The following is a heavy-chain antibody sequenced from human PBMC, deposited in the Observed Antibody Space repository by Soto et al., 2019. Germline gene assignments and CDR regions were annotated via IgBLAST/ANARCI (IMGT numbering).Heavy chain of an antibody. CDR1: GGSISSSSYY. J-gene: IGHJ4*02. CDR2: IYYSGST. CDR3: ARQGDYGDYYFDY. Sequence: PSETLSLTCTVSGGSISSSSYYWGWIRQPPGKGPEWIGYIYYSGSTNYNPSLKSRVTISVDTSKNQFSLKLSSVTAADTAVYYCARQGDYGDYYFDYWGQGTLVTVSS. V-gene: IGHV4-61*05. D-gene: IGHD4-17*01.